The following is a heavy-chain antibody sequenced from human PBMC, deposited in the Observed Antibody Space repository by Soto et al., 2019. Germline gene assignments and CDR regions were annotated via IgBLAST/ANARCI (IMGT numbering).Heavy chain of an antibody. Sequence: SVKVSCKASGGTFSSYAISWVRQAPGQGLEWMGGIIPIFGTANYAQKFQGRVTITADESTSTAYMELSSLRSEDTAVYYCASFLGPNYYYYGMDVWCQGTTVTVSS. V-gene: IGHV1-69*13. CDR1: GGTFSSYA. CDR3: ASFLGPNYYYYGMDV. CDR2: IIPIFGTA. J-gene: IGHJ6*02.